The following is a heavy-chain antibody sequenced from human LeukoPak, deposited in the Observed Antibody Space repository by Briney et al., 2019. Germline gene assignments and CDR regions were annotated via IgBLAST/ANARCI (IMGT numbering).Heavy chain of an antibody. CDR3: ARHSMATYFDY. CDR1: GGSISSYY. CDR2: IYYSGST. V-gene: IGHV4-59*08. J-gene: IGHJ4*02. Sequence: SETLSLTCTVSGGSISSYYWSWIRQPPGKGLEWIGYIYYSGSTNYNPSLKSRVTISVDTSKNQFSLKLSSVTAADTAVYYCARHSMATYFDYWGQGTLVTVSS. D-gene: IGHD5-24*01.